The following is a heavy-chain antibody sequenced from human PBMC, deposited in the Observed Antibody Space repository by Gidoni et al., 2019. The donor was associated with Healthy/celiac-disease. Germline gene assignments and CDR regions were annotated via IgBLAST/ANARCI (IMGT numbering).Heavy chain of an antibody. CDR1: GFTFSSYG. J-gene: IGHJ6*03. V-gene: IGHV3-30*18. Sequence: QVQLVESGGGVVQPGRSLRLSCAASGFTFSSYGMHWVRQAPGKGLEWVAVISYDGSNKYYADSVKGRFTISRDNSKNTLYLQMNSLRAEDTAVYYCAKNHYSSSYNPYYYYYYMDVWGKGTTVTVSS. CDR2: ISYDGSNK. D-gene: IGHD6-6*01. CDR3: AKNHYSSSYNPYYYYYYMDV.